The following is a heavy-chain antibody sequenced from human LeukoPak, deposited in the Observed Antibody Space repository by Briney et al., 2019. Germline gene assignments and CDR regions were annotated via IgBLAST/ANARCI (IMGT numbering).Heavy chain of an antibody. V-gene: IGHV4-38-2*01. CDR1: GYSIRSYYY. J-gene: IGHJ4*02. CDR2: IYHSGST. Sequence: SETLSLTCDVSGYSIRSYYYWGWIRQPPGKGLEWIGSIYHSGSTYYNPSLKGRVTISVDTSKNQFSLKLSSVTAADTAVYYCVRNVSYSFDYWGQGTLVTVSS. D-gene: IGHD1-1*01. CDR3: VRNVSYSFDY.